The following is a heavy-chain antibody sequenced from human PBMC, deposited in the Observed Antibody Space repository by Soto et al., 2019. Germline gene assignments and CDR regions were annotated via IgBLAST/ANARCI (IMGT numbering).Heavy chain of an antibody. V-gene: IGHV1-69*01. CDR3: AREGFGDDILGNKYYYYGMDV. CDR2: IIPIFGTA. CDR1: GGTFSSYA. Sequence: QVQLVQSGAEVQKPGSSVKVSCKASGGTFSSYAISWVRQAPGQGLEWMGGIIPIFGTANYAQKFQGRVTITADESTSTAYMELSSLRSEDTAVYYCAREGFGDDILGNKYYYYGMDVWGQGTTVTVSS. D-gene: IGHD3-9*01. J-gene: IGHJ6*02.